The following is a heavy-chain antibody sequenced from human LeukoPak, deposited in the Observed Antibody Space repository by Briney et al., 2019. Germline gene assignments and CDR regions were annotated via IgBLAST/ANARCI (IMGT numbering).Heavy chain of an antibody. CDR1: GFTFNSYS. CDR2: ISGSNSYI. CDR3: ARDPGSGYEEHFDY. V-gene: IGHV3-21*04. Sequence: GGSLRLSCAASGFTFNSYSMNWVRQAPGKGLEWVSSISGSNSYIYYADSMKGRFTISRDNAKNSLYLQMNSLRAEDTAVYYCARDPGSGYEEHFDYWGQGTLVTVSS. D-gene: IGHD5-12*01. J-gene: IGHJ4*02.